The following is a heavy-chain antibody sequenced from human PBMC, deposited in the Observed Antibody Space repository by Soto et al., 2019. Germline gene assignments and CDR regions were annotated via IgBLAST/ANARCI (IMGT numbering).Heavy chain of an antibody. CDR2: INHSGST. D-gene: IGHD5-12*01. CDR3: ARGWGRDGYNRHPRAEYFQH. V-gene: IGHV4-34*01. CDR1: GGSFSGYY. Sequence: SETLSLTCAVYGGSFSGYYWSWIRQPPGKGLEWIGEINHSGSTNYNPSLKSRVTISVDTSKNQFSLKLSSVTAADTAVYYCARGWGRDGYNRHPRAEYFQHWGQGTLVTVSS. J-gene: IGHJ1*01.